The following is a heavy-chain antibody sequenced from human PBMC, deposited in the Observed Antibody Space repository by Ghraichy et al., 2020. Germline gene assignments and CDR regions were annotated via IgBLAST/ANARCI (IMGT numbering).Heavy chain of an antibody. D-gene: IGHD3-10*01. J-gene: IGHJ6*04. CDR3: AREGWLVRGVKRLPGAFH. CDR1: GGSFSGYY. V-gene: IGHV4-34*01. Sequence: SETLSLTCAVYGGSFSGYYWSWIRQPPGKGLEWIGEINHSGSTNYNPSLKSRVTISVDTSRNQFSLKLSSVTAADTAVYYCAREGWLVRGVKRLPGAFHWGKGTTVTVSS. CDR2: INHSGST.